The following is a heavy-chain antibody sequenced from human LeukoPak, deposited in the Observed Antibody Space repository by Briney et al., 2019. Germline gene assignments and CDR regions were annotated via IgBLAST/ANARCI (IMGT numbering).Heavy chain of an antibody. J-gene: IGHJ5*02. Sequence: GGSLRLSCAASGFTFSSYSMNWVRQAPGKGLEWVSSTSSSSSYIYYADSVKGRFTISRDNAKNSLYLQMNSLRAEDTAVYYCARDFGPVNWFDPWGQGTLVTVSS. CDR1: GFTFSSYS. V-gene: IGHV3-21*01. CDR3: ARDFGPVNWFDP. D-gene: IGHD3-10*01. CDR2: TSSSSSYI.